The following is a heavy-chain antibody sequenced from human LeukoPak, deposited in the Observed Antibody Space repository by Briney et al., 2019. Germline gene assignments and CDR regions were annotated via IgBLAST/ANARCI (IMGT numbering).Heavy chain of an antibody. CDR3: AKALSPYYYDSSGLDY. J-gene: IGHJ4*02. V-gene: IGHV3-11*04. CDR2: ISSSGSTI. CDR1: GFTFSDYY. Sequence: GGSLRLSCAASGFTFSDYYMSWIRQAPGKGLEWVSYISSSGSTIYYADSVKGRFTISRDNAKNSLYLQMNSLRAEDTAVYYCAKALSPYYYDSSGLDYWGQGTLVTVSS. D-gene: IGHD3-22*01.